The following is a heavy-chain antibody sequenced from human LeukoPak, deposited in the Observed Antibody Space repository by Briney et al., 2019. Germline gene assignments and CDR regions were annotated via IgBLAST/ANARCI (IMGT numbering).Heavy chain of an antibody. CDR2: IHYSGST. CDR3: ARRGLNRQNFDY. D-gene: IGHD3-16*01. V-gene: IGHV4-59*08. J-gene: IGHJ4*02. CDR1: DDSINNNY. Sequence: SETLSLTCTVSDDSINNNYWGWIRQPPGKELECIGYIHYSGSTNYNPSLKSRVSISIDTSKNQFSLKLNSVTAADTAVYYCARRGLNRQNFDYWGQGTLVTVSS.